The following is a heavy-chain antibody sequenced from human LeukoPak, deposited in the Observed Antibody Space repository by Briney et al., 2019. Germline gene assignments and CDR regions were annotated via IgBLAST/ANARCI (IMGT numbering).Heavy chain of an antibody. CDR1: GGSISSYY. D-gene: IGHD3-22*01. J-gene: IGHJ4*02. V-gene: IGHV4-59*08. Sequence: SETLSLTCTVSGGSISSYYWSWIRQPPGKGLEWIGYIYYSGSTNYNPSLKSRVTISVDTSKNHFSLKLASVTAADTAVYYCARMYDRSGYYYPFDYWGQGTLVTVSS. CDR3: ARMYDRSGYYYPFDY. CDR2: IYYSGST.